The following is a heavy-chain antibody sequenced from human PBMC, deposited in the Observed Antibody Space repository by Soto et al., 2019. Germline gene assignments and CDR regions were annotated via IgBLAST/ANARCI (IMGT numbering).Heavy chain of an antibody. CDR1: GFTFSSYG. D-gene: IGHD5-18*01. J-gene: IGHJ3*02. CDR2: ISYDGSNK. V-gene: IGHV3-30*03. CDR3: ARDPVRGYSPPNPFI. Sequence: GVSLRLSCAASGFTFSSYGMHWVRQAPGKGLEWVAVISYDGSNKYYADSVKGRFTISRDNSKNSLYLQMNSLRAEDTAVYYCARDPVRGYSPPNPFIWGQGTMVTVSS.